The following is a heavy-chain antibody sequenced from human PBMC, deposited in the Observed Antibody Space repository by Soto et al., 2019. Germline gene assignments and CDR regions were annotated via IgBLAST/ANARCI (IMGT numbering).Heavy chain of an antibody. CDR1: GFTFSSYW. CDR3: AREASTYSGSYRGDFDY. J-gene: IGHJ4*02. D-gene: IGHD1-26*01. V-gene: IGHV3-7*03. CDR2: IKQDGSEK. Sequence: EVQLVESGGGLVQPGGSLRLSCAASGFTFSSYWMRWVRQAPGKGLEWVANIKQDGSEKYYVDSVKGRFTISRDNAKNSLYLQMNSLRAEDTAVYYCAREASTYSGSYRGDFDYWGQGTLVTVSS.